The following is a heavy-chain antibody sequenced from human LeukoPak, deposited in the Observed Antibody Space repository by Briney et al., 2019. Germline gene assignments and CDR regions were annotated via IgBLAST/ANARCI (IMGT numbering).Heavy chain of an antibody. V-gene: IGHV3-23*01. J-gene: IGHJ4*02. D-gene: IGHD3-22*01. CDR2: ISGSGGST. CDR1: GGSISSSSYY. Sequence: ETLSLTCTVSGGSISSSSYYWGWIRQPPGKGLEWVSAISGSGGSTYYADSVKGRFTISRDNSKNTLYLQMNSLRAEGTAVYYCAKLLYYYDSSQPYWGQGTLVTVSS. CDR3: AKLLYYYDSSQPY.